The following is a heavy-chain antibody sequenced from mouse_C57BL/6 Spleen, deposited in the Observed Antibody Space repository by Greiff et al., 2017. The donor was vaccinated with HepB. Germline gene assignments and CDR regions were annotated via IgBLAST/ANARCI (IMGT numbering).Heavy chain of an antibody. CDR3: ARHRNYYGSSYYFDY. D-gene: IGHD1-1*01. J-gene: IGHJ2*01. CDR2: ISGGGGNT. CDR1: GFTFSSYT. Sequence: EVKVVESGGGLVKPGGSLKLSCAASGFTFSSYTMSWVRQTPEKRLEWVATISGGGGNTYYPDSVKGRFTISRDNAKNTLYLQMSSLRSEDTALYYCARHRNYYGSSYYFDYWGQGTTLTVSS. V-gene: IGHV5-9*01.